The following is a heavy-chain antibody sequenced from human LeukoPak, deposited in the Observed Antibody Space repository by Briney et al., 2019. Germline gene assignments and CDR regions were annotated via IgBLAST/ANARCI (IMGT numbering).Heavy chain of an antibody. V-gene: IGHV1-69*06. CDR3: ATYYYGSGSLYAIDY. Sequence: GASVKVSCKASGGTFSSYAISWVRQAPGQGLEWMGGIIPIFGTANYAQKFQGRVTITADKSTSTAYMELSSLRSEDTAVYYCATYYYGSGSLYAIDYWGQGTLVTVSS. J-gene: IGHJ4*02. CDR2: IIPIFGTA. D-gene: IGHD3-10*01. CDR1: GGTFSSYA.